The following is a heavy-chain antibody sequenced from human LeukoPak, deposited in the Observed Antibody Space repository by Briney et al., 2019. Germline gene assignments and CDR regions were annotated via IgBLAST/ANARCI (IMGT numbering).Heavy chain of an antibody. Sequence: GGSLRLSCAASGFTFSSYSMNWVRQAPGKGLEWVSSISSSSSYIYYADSVKGRFTISRDNAKNSLYLQMNSLRAEDTAVYYCARVPTGASPGTFDYWGQGTLVTVSS. D-gene: IGHD1-14*01. CDR2: ISSSSSYI. CDR3: ARVPTGASPGTFDY. V-gene: IGHV3-21*01. J-gene: IGHJ4*02. CDR1: GFTFSSYS.